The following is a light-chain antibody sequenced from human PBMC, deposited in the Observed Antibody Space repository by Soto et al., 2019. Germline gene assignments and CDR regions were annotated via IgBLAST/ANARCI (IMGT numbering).Light chain of an antibody. J-gene: IGLJ2*01. CDR1: SSNIGSNS. V-gene: IGLV1-47*01. CDR2: RNN. CDR3: AAWDDSLRGVV. Sequence: QSVLSQPPSASGTPGQRVTISCSGNSSNIGSNSGDWYQHLPGTPPKLLIYRNNQRPSGVPDRFSGSKSGTSVSLVISGLRSEDEADYHCAAWDDSLRGVVFGGGTKVTVL.